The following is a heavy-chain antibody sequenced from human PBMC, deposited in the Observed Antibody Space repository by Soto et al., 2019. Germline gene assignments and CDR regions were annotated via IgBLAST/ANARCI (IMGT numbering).Heavy chain of an antibody. Sequence: VLLLESVGGFVQPGGSVRLSCAAPQFTFGGLGLSWVRQSPGRGLGWVATISRDEDNTHYADSVNGRFTISKDRSTNTLHLHMASLRAEDTAMYYCVSWMSAHFDYWGRGTLVTVSS. CDR3: VSWMSAHFDY. D-gene: IGHD2-2*03. J-gene: IGHJ4*02. V-gene: IGHV3-23*01. CDR2: ISRDEDNT. CDR1: QFTFGGLG.